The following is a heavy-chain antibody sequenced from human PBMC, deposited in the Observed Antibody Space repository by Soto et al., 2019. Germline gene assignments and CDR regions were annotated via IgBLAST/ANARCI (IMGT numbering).Heavy chain of an antibody. CDR1: GGTFSSYA. D-gene: IGHD6-19*01. V-gene: IGHV1-69*12. J-gene: IGHJ4*02. CDR3: ARPHSGGWHHFHY. CDR2: IIPIFGTA. Sequence: QVQLVQSGAEVKKPGSSVKVSCKASGGTFSSYAISWVRQAPGQGLEGMGGIIPIFGTANYAQKFQGRVRSTAAESTGTAYRTQSSLRSEDTAVYYFARPHSGGWHHFHYWGQGTLVTVSS.